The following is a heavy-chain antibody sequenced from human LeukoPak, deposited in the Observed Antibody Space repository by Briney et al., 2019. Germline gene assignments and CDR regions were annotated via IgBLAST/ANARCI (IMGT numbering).Heavy chain of an antibody. Sequence: ASVKVSYKASGYPFTSYDINWVRQATGQGLEWMGWMNPNSGNTGYAQKFQGRVTITRNTSISTAYMELSSLRSEDTAVYYCARVRWPSNAFDIWGQGTMVTVSS. D-gene: IGHD4-23*01. CDR3: ARVRWPSNAFDI. CDR1: GYPFTSYD. CDR2: MNPNSGNT. J-gene: IGHJ3*02. V-gene: IGHV1-8*03.